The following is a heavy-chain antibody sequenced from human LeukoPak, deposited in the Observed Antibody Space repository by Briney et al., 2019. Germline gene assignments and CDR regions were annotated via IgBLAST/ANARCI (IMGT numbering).Heavy chain of an antibody. CDR3: APDSPCRTGWFFSDY. D-gene: IGHD6-19*01. V-gene: IGHV7-4-1*02. CDR1: GYTFTSYA. Sequence: EASVKVSCKASGYTFTSYAMHWVRQAPGQGPEWMGWINTNTGDPTYAQGFTGRFVFSVDTSVTTAYLQINTLRAGDTAVYYCAPDSPCRTGWFFSDYWGQGTLVTVSS. J-gene: IGHJ4*01. CDR2: INTNTGDP.